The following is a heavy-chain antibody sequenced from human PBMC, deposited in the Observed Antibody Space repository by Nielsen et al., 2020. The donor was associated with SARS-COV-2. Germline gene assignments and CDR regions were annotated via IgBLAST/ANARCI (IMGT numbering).Heavy chain of an antibody. CDR3: ARDKTEQWLVPSYYYYGMDV. J-gene: IGHJ6*02. CDR2: ISSSSSYT. V-gene: IGHV3-11*05. Sequence: RQAPGKGLEWVSYISSSSSYTNYADSVKGRFTISRDNAKNSLYLQMNSLRAEDTAVYYCARDKTEQWLVPSYYYYGMDVWGQGTTVTVSS. D-gene: IGHD6-19*01.